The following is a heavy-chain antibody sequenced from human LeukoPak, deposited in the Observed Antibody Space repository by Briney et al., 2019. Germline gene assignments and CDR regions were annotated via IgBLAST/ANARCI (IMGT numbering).Heavy chain of an antibody. D-gene: IGHD6-13*01. CDR1: EYTFTGYY. CDR3: AREPYSSSWYGGRAFDI. J-gene: IGHJ3*02. CDR2: INPNSGGT. Sequence: ASVKVSCKASEYTFTGYYMHWVRQAPGQGLEWMGWINPNSGGTNYAQKFQGRVTMTRDTSISTAYMELSRLRSDDTAVYYCAREPYSSSWYGGRAFDIWGQGTMVTVSS. V-gene: IGHV1-2*02.